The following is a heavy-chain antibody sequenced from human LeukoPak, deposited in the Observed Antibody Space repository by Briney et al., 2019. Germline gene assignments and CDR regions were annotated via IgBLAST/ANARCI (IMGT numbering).Heavy chain of an antibody. V-gene: IGHV4-39*01. CDR3: ARWGDYGGNRKNFDY. D-gene: IGHD4-23*01. CDR1: GASIRNTSFY. CDR2: IYSSGTT. Sequence: PSETLSLTCAVSGASIRNTSFYWGWIRQPPGTGLQWIASIYSSGTTYYNPSIKSRITLFVDTSKNQFSLKLSSVTAADTAVYYCARWGDYGGNRKNFDYWGQGTLVTVSS. J-gene: IGHJ4*02.